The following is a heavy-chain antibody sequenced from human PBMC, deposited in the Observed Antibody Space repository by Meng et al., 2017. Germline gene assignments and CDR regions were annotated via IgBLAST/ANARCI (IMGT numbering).Heavy chain of an antibody. CDR3: ARDCSGGSCYSIGV. Sequence: QGQLQGSGPGLGRPSETPSLTCSVSRGSVSSGSYYWSWIRQPPGKGLEWIGYIYYSGSTNYNPSLKSRVTISVDTSKNQFSLKLSSVTAADTAVYYCARDCSGGSCYSIGVWGQGTLVTVSS. J-gene: IGHJ4*02. D-gene: IGHD2-15*01. CDR1: RGSVSSGSYY. V-gene: IGHV4-61*01. CDR2: IYYSGST.